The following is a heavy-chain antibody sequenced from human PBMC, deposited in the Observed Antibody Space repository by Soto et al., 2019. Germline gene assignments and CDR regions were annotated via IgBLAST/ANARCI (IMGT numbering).Heavy chain of an antibody. CDR3: AHSRNLITEDAQVGDFDY. J-gene: IGHJ4*02. D-gene: IGHD3-10*01. CDR2: IYWDDDE. CDR1: GFSLTTDGEG. V-gene: IGHV2-5*02. Sequence: QISLKESGPTLVKPTETLKLTCTFSGFSLTTDGEGVGWVRQPPGEALEWLALIYWDDDERYSPSLKTRLTIKKDPSKHPVVLILTNMDPVDTATYYCAHSRNLITEDAQVGDFDYWGQGTLVTVSS.